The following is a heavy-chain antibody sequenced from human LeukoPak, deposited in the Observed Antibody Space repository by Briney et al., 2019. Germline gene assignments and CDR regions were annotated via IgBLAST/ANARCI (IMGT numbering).Heavy chain of an antibody. J-gene: IGHJ4*02. CDR1: GYSFTSYW. D-gene: IGHD6-13*01. V-gene: IGHV5-51*01. Sequence: GESLKISCXGSGYSFTSYWIGWVRPMPGKGLEWMGIIYPGDSDTRYSPSFQGQVTISADKSISTAYLQWSSLKASDTAMYYCARLPWYPHTYFDYWGQGTLVTVSS. CDR3: ARLPWYPHTYFDY. CDR2: IYPGDSDT.